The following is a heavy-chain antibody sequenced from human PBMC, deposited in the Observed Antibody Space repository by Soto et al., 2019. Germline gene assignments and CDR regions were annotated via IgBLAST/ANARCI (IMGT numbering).Heavy chain of an antibody. D-gene: IGHD3-16*01. CDR3: ATRVGGMGRYYFVC. CDR2: FYSAGNT. J-gene: IGHJ4*02. CDR1: GFTVSSSY. V-gene: IGHV3-53*01. Sequence: EVQLVESGGGLIQPGGSLRLSCAASGFTVSSSYMSWVRQAPGKGLEWVSVFYSAGNTYYADAVEGRFTISRDISKNTLYLQMNSLRVQDTVVYYRATRVGGMGRYYFVCSGQGTLVTVSS.